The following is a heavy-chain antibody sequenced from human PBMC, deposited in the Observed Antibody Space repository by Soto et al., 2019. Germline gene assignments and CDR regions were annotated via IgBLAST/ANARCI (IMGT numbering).Heavy chain of an antibody. Sequence: GESLKISCKGSGYSFTIYWISWVRQMPGKGLEWMGRIDPSDSYTNYSPSFQGHVTISADKSISTAYLQWSSLKASDTAMYYCXSPTISGSYYYYYGMDVWGQGTTVTVSS. J-gene: IGHJ6*01. D-gene: IGHD1-26*01. CDR1: GYSFTIYW. CDR2: IDPSDSYT. CDR3: XSPTISGSYYYYYGMDV. V-gene: IGHV5-10-1*01.